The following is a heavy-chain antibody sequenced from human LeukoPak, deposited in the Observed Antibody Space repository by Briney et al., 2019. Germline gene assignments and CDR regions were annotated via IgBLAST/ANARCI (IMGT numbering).Heavy chain of an antibody. V-gene: IGHV3-23*01. Sequence: GGSLRLSCAASGFTFSNYNMAWVRQAPGKGLEWVSAIGGSDGGTHYADSVRGRFTISRDNSKNTMYLQMNSLRAEDTAVYFCARGGTVHAFDIWGQGTMVTVSS. CDR2: IGGSDGGT. D-gene: IGHD3-16*01. J-gene: IGHJ3*02. CDR3: ARGGTVHAFDI. CDR1: GFTFSNYN.